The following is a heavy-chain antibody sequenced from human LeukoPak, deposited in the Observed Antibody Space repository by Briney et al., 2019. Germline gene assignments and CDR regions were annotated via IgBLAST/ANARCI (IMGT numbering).Heavy chain of an antibody. Sequence: PSETLSLTCTVSGGSISNNNYYWGWIRQPPGKGLEWIGSIYYVGSTYYNPSLKSRVTTSVDTSKNQFSLKLSSVTAADTAVYYCARHIRVRQNYYFDYWGQGTLVTVSS. D-gene: IGHD3-10*01. V-gene: IGHV4-39*01. J-gene: IGHJ4*02. CDR3: ARHIRVRQNYYFDY. CDR1: GGSISNNNYY. CDR2: IYYVGST.